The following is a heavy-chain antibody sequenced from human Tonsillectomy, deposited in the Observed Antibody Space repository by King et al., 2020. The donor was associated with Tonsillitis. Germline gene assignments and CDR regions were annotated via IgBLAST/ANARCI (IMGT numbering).Heavy chain of an antibody. J-gene: IGHJ5*02. Sequence: VQLVESGGGLVKPGGSLRLSCAASGFTFSNAWMSWVRQAPGKGLEWVGRIKSKTDGGTTDYAAPVKGRFTISRDDSKNTLYLQMNSLKTEDTAVYYCATEYNGNDGWFDPWGQGALVTVSP. CDR2: IKSKTDGGTT. CDR3: ATEYNGNDGWFDP. V-gene: IGHV3-15*01. D-gene: IGHD1-20*01. CDR1: GFTFSNAW.